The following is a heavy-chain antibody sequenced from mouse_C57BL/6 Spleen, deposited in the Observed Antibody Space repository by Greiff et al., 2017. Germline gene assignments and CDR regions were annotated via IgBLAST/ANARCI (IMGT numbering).Heavy chain of an antibody. Sequence: EVQLQQSGAELVRPGASVKLSCTASGFNIKDYYMHWVKQRPEQGLEWIGRIDPEDGDTEYTPKFQGKATMTADTSSNTAYLQLSSLTSEDTAVYYCPVYDGYYYARDYWGQGTSVTVSS. CDR1: GFNIKDYY. D-gene: IGHD2-3*01. J-gene: IGHJ4*01. V-gene: IGHV14-1*01. CDR3: PVYDGYYYARDY. CDR2: IDPEDGDT.